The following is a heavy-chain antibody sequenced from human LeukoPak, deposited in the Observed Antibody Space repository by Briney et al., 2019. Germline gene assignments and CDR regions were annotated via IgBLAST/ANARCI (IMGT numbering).Heavy chain of an antibody. CDR2: IHYSGNT. V-gene: IGHV4-39*01. J-gene: IGHJ3*02. Sequence: SETLSLTCTVSGGSTSSSNYYWGWIRQPPGKGLEWIGGIHYSGNTYYNPSLKSRVTISVDKSKNQFSLKLSSVTAADTAAYYCAGIVGATGHDAFDIWGQGTMVTVSS. D-gene: IGHD1-26*01. CDR3: AGIVGATGHDAFDI. CDR1: GGSTSSSNYY.